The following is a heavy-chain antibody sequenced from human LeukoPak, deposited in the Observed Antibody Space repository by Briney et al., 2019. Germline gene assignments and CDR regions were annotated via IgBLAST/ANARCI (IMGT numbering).Heavy chain of an antibody. V-gene: IGHV1-46*01. J-gene: IGHJ4*02. CDR2: INPSGGST. D-gene: IGHD6-19*01. CDR3: AREGGTGWPPDLWDF. Sequence: ASVKVSCKASGYTFTSYYMHWVRQAPGQGLEWMGIINPSGGSTSYAQKFQGRITMTRDMSTSTVYMELSSLRSEDTAVYYCAREGGTGWPPDLWDFWGQGTLVTVSS. CDR1: GYTFTSYY.